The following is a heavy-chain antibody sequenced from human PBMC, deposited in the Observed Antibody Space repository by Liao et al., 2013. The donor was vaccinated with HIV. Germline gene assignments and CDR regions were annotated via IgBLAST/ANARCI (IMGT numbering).Heavy chain of an antibody. D-gene: IGHD2-2*01. Sequence: QVQLRESGPGLVWPSQTLLVTCNVSGDSISGDNNFWSWIRQAPGRGLEWIGRIHPTGNTNYNPSLKSRVSISVDSSTNRFSLLMTSVTAADTAVYYCARGTDFDYWGLGTRVTVSS. CDR2: IHPTGNT. CDR1: GDSISGDNNF. CDR3: ARGTDFDY. J-gene: IGHJ4*02. V-gene: IGHV4-61*02.